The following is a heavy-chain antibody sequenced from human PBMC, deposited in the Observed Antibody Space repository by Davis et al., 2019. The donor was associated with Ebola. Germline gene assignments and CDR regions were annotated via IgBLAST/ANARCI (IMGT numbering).Heavy chain of an antibody. CDR3: AKSGEVSYYYYYYMDV. D-gene: IGHD2-21*01. CDR2: ISYDGTNT. J-gene: IGHJ6*03. Sequence: GGSLRLSCAASGFTFSNYGMHWVRQAPGKGLAWVAVISYDGTNTYYADSVKGRFTISRDNSKNTLFLQMNSLRAEDTALYYCAKSGEVSYYYYYYMDVWGKGTTVTVSS. V-gene: IGHV3-30*18. CDR1: GFTFSNYG.